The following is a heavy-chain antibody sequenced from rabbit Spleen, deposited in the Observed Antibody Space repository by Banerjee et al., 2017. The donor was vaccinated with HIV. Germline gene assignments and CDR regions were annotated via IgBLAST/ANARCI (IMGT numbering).Heavy chain of an antibody. J-gene: IGHJ4*01. CDR2: IDLVFGTT. V-gene: IGHV1S47*01. D-gene: IGHD1-1*01. Sequence: QEHLEESGGGLVKPEGSLTLTCKASGFDFSSYGVSWVRQAPGKGLEWIGYIDLVFGTTYYASWVNGRFTISSHNAQNTLYLQLNSLTVADTATYFCVRGASSSGYYNLWGQGTLVTVS. CDR3: VRGASSSGYYNL. CDR1: GFDFSSYG.